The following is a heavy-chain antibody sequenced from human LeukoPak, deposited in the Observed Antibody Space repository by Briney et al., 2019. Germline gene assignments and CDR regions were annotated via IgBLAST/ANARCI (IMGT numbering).Heavy chain of an antibody. J-gene: IGHJ1*01. D-gene: IGHD1-26*01. CDR2: IYYTGRT. CDR3: ARGGRYFQH. V-gene: IGHV4-61*08. CDR1: GVSVTRNGYY. Sequence: PSETLSLTCIVSGVSVTRNGYYWTWIRQPPGKELEWIGNIYYTGRTQYNPSLKSRLTVTLDTSKNQFSLKLASVTAADTAVYYCARGGRYFQHWGQGTLVTVSS.